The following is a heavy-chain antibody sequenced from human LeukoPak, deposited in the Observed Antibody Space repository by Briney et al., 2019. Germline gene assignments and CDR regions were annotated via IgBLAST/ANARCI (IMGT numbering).Heavy chain of an antibody. CDR1: GGSFSGYY. CDR2: INHSGSI. D-gene: IGHD7-27*01. Sequence: SETLSLTCAVYGGSFSGYYWSWIRQPPGKGLEWIGEINHSGSINYNPSLKSRVTISVDTSKNQFSLKLSSVTAADTAVYYCARELGRIGIDYWGQGTLVTVSS. V-gene: IGHV4-34*01. CDR3: ARELGRIGIDY. J-gene: IGHJ4*02.